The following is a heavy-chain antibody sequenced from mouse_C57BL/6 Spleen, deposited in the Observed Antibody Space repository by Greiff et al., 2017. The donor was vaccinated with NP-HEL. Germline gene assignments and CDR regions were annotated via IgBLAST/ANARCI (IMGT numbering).Heavy chain of an antibody. V-gene: IGHV5-12*01. CDR2: ISNGGGST. D-gene: IGHD2-12*01. CDR3: ARVYDDGYFDV. Sequence: EVKLMESGGGLVQPGGSLKLSCAASGFTFSDYYMYWVRQTPEKRLEWVAYISNGGGSTYYPDTVKGRFTISRDNAKNTLYLQMSRLKSEDTAMYYCARVYDDGYFDVWGTGTTVTVSS. J-gene: IGHJ1*03. CDR1: GFTFSDYY.